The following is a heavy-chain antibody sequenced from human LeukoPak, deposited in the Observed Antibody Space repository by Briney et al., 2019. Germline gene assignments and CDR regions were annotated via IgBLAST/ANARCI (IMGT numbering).Heavy chain of an antibody. CDR1: NDSIRNYY. V-gene: IGHV4-59*01. J-gene: IGHJ4*02. Sequence: SETLSLTCSVSNDSIRNYYWSWIRQPPGKGLEWIGFMYNRGTTNYDPSLKSRVTISVDTSKNQFSLKLSSVTAADTAVYYCARCRGVAPVEDWGQGTLVTVSS. D-gene: IGHD2-2*01. CDR3: ARCRGVAPVED. CDR2: MYNRGTT.